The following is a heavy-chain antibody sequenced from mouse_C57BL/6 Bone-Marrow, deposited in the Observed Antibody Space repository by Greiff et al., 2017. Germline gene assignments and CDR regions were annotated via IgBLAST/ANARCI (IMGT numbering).Heavy chain of an antibody. CDR1: GYAFTNYL. CDR2: INPGSGGT. V-gene: IGHV1-54*01. CDR3: ARSKSWDSWFAY. Sequence: QVQLQQSGAELVRPGTSVKVSCKASGYAFTNYLIEWVKQRPGQGLEWIGVINPGSGGTTYNEKFKGKATLTADKSSSTAYMQLSSLTSEDSAVYFCARSKSWDSWFAYWGQGTLVTVSA. J-gene: IGHJ3*01. D-gene: IGHD4-1*01.